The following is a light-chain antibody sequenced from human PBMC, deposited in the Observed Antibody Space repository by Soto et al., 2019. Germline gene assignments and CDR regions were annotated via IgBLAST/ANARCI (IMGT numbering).Light chain of an antibody. CDR3: QQRSNWPLT. Sequence: EIVLTQSPATLSLSPGERATLSCRASQSVSSYLAWYQQKPGQAPRLLIYDASNRATGIPARFSGSGSGTDFTLTISSLEPEVFAVYSCQQRSNWPLTFGGGTKGDIK. J-gene: IGKJ4*01. CDR1: QSVSSY. CDR2: DAS. V-gene: IGKV3-11*01.